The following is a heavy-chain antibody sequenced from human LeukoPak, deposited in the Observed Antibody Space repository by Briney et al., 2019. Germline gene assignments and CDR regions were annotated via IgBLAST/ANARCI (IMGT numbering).Heavy chain of an antibody. CDR3: ARGQYYYGSGSYYTTPYYFDY. CDR2: INHSGST. Sequence: KSSETLSLTCAVYGGSFSGYYWSWIRQPPGKGLEWIGEINHSGSTNYNPSLKSRVTISVDTSKNQFSLKLSSVTAADTAVYYCARGQYYYGSGSYYTTPYYFDYWGQGTLVTVSS. J-gene: IGHJ4*02. D-gene: IGHD3-10*01. V-gene: IGHV4-34*01. CDR1: GGSFSGYY.